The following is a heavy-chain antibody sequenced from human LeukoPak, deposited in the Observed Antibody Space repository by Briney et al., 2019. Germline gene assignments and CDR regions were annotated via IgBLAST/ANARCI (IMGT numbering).Heavy chain of an antibody. V-gene: IGHV3-30*03. D-gene: IGHD3-16*01. CDR2: ISYDGSNK. CDR1: GFTFSSYG. CDR3: ARCGGIYYYYYYMDV. Sequence: PGRSLRLSCAASGFTFSSYGMHWVRQAPGKGLEWVAVISYDGSNKYYADSVKGRFTISRDNSKNTLYLQMNSLRAEDTAVYYCARCGGIYYYYYYMDVWGKGTTVTVSS. J-gene: IGHJ6*03.